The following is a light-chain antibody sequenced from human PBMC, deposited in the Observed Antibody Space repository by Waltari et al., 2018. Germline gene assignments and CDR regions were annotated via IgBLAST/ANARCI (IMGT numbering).Light chain of an antibody. Sequence: SFVLTQPPSVSVAPGQTASITCGGNNIGGNSVHWNQQKPGQAPLLVVYDDIDRPSGVPARLSGSNSGITATLTISSVEAGDEADYYCQVWDTTTDQVIFGGGTRLTVL. V-gene: IGLV3-21*02. CDR1: NIGGNS. CDR3: QVWDTTTDQVI. J-gene: IGLJ2*01. CDR2: DDI.